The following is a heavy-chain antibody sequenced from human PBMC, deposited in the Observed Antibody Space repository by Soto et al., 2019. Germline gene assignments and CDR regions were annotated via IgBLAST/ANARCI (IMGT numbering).Heavy chain of an antibody. V-gene: IGHV1-18*01. J-gene: IGHJ4*02. CDR2: ISAYNGNT. CDR3: ARESSSRCHDY. D-gene: IGHD6-13*01. Sequence: QVQLVQSGTEVKKPGASVKVSCKPSGYTFTSYGISWVRQAPGQGLEWMGWISAYNGNTNYAQKLQGRVTMTTDTTTSTEHMALMRLRSNDTDVHYCARESSSRCHDYWGQGTLVTVST. CDR1: GYTFTSYG.